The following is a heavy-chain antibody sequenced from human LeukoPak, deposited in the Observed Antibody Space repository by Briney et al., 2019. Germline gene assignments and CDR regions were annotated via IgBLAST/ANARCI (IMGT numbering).Heavy chain of an antibody. CDR2: INPNSGGT. D-gene: IGHD6-13*01. Sequence: GASVKVSCKASGYTFTSYGISWVRQAPGQGLEWMGWINPNSGGTNYAQKFQGRVTMTRDTSISTAYMELSRLRSDDTAVYYCAREGIAAAGAELYYYYYYMDVWGKGTTVTVSS. CDR1: GYTFTSYG. CDR3: AREGIAAAGAELYYYYYYMDV. J-gene: IGHJ6*03. V-gene: IGHV1-2*02.